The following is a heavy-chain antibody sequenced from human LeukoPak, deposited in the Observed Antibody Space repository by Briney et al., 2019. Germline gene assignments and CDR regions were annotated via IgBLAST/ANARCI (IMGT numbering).Heavy chain of an antibody. Sequence: SETLSLTCTVSGGSVSSYYWSWIRRPPGRGLEWIGEVHLSGRTNYNPSLESRVTMSVDMSENHISLKLTSVTAADTAVYYCAREGGPYRPLDYSGQGTLVTVSS. V-gene: IGHV4-59*02. J-gene: IGHJ4*02. CDR2: VHLSGRT. CDR3: AREGGPYRPLDY. CDR1: GGSVSSYY.